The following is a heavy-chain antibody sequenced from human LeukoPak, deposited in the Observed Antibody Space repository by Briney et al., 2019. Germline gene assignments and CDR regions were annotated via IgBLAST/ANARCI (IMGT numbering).Heavy chain of an antibody. Sequence: GSSVKVSCKASGGTFSSYAISWVRQAPGQGLEWMGRIIPILGIANYAQKFQGRVTITADKSTSTAYMELSSLRSEDTAVYYCARDFVKVLRGKGGFDPWGQGTLVTVSS. CDR1: GGTFSSYA. D-gene: IGHD3-10*01. CDR2: IIPILGIA. V-gene: IGHV1-69*04. J-gene: IGHJ5*02. CDR3: ARDFVKVLRGKGGFDP.